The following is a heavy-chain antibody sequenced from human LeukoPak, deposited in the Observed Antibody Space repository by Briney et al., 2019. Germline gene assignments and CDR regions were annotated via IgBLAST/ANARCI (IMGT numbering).Heavy chain of an antibody. CDR3: ARDYGYKSGAFDI. Sequence: PSETLSLTCTVSGGSISSYYWSWIRQPPGKGLEWIGYIYYSGSTNYNPSLKSRVTISVDTSKNQFSLKLNSMTAADTAVYYCARDYGYKSGAFDIWGQGTMVTVSS. CDR1: GGSISSYY. J-gene: IGHJ3*02. V-gene: IGHV4-59*12. D-gene: IGHD4-17*01. CDR2: IYYSGST.